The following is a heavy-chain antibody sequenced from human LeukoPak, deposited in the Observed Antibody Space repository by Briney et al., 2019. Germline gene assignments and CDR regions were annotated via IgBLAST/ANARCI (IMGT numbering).Heavy chain of an antibody. CDR1: GGSISSYY. D-gene: IGHD3-22*01. CDR2: IYYSGST. CDR3: ARGGFISGYYFDAFDI. J-gene: IGHJ3*02. V-gene: IGHV4-59*01. Sequence: SETLSLTCTVSGGSISSYYWSWIRQPPGKGLEWIGYIYYSGSTNYNPFLKSRVTISVDTSKNQFSLKLSSVTAADTAVYYCARGGFISGYYFDAFDIWGQGTMVTVSS.